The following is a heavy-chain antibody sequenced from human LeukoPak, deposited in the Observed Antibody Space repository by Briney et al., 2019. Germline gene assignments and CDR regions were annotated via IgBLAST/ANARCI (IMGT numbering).Heavy chain of an antibody. CDR1: GYTFTSYA. CDR2: INAGNGNT. D-gene: IGHD3-3*01. Sequence: ASVKVSCKASGYTFTSYAMHWVRQAPGQRLEWMGWINAGNGNTKYSQEFQGRVTITRDTSASTAYMELSSLRSEDMAVYYCARASYDFWSGYSSRWFDPWGQGTLVTVSS. J-gene: IGHJ5*02. V-gene: IGHV1-3*03. CDR3: ARASYDFWSGYSSRWFDP.